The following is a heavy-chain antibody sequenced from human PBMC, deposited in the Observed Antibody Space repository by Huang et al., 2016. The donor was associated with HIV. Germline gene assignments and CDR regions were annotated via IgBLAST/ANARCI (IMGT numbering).Heavy chain of an antibody. CDR2: IYFKGST. Sequence: QLLLQESGPGLVTPSEALALTCAVSGGSIRSSDYHWGWIRQPPGKGLEWIGSIYFKGSTHYSPSLKSRVTIAVDTSKNLFFLNLTSMTAADTAVYYCARHREGPVAYYSGWGSHLNYMDVWGRGRTVVVSS. D-gene: IGHD3-10*01. J-gene: IGHJ6*03. CDR1: GGSIRSSDYH. CDR3: ARHREGPVAYYSGWGSHLNYMDV. V-gene: IGHV4-39*01.